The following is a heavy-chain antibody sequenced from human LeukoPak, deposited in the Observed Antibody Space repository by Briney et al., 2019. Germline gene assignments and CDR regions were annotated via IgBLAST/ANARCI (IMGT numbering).Heavy chain of an antibody. V-gene: IGHV4-34*01. J-gene: IGHJ5*02. D-gene: IGHD2-2*01. CDR1: GGSFSGYH. Sequence: SETLSLTCAVYGGSFSGYHWTWIRQSPGKGLEWIGDINPSGSTYYNPSLKSRLTISVDTSKNQFSLKLSSVTAADTAVYYCARVVAVVVPAATITPPWFDPWGQGTLVTVSS. CDR3: ARVVAVVVPAATITPPWFDP. CDR2: INPSGST.